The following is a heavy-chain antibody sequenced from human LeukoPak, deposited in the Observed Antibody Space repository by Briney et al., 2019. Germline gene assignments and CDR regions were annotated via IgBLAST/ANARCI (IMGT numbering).Heavy chain of an antibody. Sequence: GGSLRLSCAASGFTFSTFAMSWVRQDPGRGLEWVSSITGAGDTTYYPESVKGRFIISRDNSKNTLYLQMNSLRVEDTALYFCVRDRNYYEALQRSYWGQGTLVTVSS. CDR3: VRDRNYYEALQRSY. J-gene: IGHJ4*02. CDR1: GFTFSTFA. V-gene: IGHV3-23*01. CDR2: ITGAGDTT. D-gene: IGHD3-3*01.